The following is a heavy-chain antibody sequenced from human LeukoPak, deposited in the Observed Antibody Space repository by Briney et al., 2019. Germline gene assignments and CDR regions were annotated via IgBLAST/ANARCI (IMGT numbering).Heavy chain of an antibody. CDR2: IYYSGTT. CDR3: AREKSGEFDY. D-gene: IGHD7-27*01. CDR1: GGSFSSYY. Sequence: PSXTLSLTCTVSGGSFSSYYWNWIRQPPGKGLEWIGYIYYSGTTNYNPSLKSRVTISVDTSKNQFSLKLNSVTAADTAVYYCAREKSGEFDYWGQGTLVTVSS. V-gene: IGHV4-59*01. J-gene: IGHJ4*02.